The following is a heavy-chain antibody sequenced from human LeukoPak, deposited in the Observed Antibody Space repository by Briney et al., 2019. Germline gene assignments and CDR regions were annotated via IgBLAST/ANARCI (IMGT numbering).Heavy chain of an antibody. Sequence: SETLSLTCTVSGYSISSGYYWGWIRQPPGKGLEWIGSIYHSGSTYYNPSLKSRVTTSVDTSKNQFSLKLSSVTAADTAVYYCARVSSPLSATDYWGQGTLVTVSS. J-gene: IGHJ4*02. CDR3: ARVSSPLSATDY. V-gene: IGHV4-38-2*02. D-gene: IGHD3-16*02. CDR1: GYSISSGYY. CDR2: IYHSGST.